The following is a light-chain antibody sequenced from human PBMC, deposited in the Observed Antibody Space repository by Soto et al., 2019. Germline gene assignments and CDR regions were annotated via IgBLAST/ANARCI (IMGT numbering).Light chain of an antibody. CDR1: QDIRNH. V-gene: IGKV1-33*01. CDR3: QQYGSPPWT. CDR2: DAS. J-gene: IGKJ1*01. Sequence: DIQMTQSPSSLSASVGDRVTITCQASQDIRNHLNWYQQKPGKAPKLLIFDASNLETGVPSRFSGSGSGTDFTFTISSLEPEDFAVYYCQQYGSPPWTFGQGTKVEIK.